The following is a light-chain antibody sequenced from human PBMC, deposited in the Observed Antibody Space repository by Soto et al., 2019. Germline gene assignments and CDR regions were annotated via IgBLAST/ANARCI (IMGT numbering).Light chain of an antibody. CDR3: QQRINWPLT. CDR2: DVS. V-gene: IGKV3-11*01. J-gene: IGKJ4*01. CDR1: QSVSSF. Sequence: EIVLTQSPATLSLSPGERATLSCRASQSVSSFLAWYQQRPGQPPRLLIYDVSNRATGSPTRFSGSGSGTDFTLTIGSLEPEDFAVYYCQQRINWPLTFGGGTKVEIK.